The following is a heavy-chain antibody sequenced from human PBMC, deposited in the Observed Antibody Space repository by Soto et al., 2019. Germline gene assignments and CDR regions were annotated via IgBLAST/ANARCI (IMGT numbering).Heavy chain of an antibody. CDR2: ISYDGSNK. CDR3: AKDSIFYGGHSPTCFDP. D-gene: IGHD3-3*02. Sequence: GGSLRLSCAASGFTFSSYGMHWVRQAPGKGLEWVAVISYDGSNKYYADSVKGRFTISRDNSKNTLYLQMNSLRAEDTAVYYCAKDSIFYGGHSPTCFDPWGQGTLVTVSS. J-gene: IGHJ5*02. CDR1: GFTFSSYG. V-gene: IGHV3-30*18.